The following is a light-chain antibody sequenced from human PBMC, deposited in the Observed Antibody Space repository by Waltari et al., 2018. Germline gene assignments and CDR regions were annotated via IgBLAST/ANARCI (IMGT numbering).Light chain of an antibody. V-gene: IGKV4-1*01. CDR1: QSVFYSPTNKNY. CDR3: QQYYTTPYT. CDR2: WAS. J-gene: IGKJ2*01. Sequence: DIVMTQSPDSLALSLGERATINCKSSQSVFYSPTNKNYLAWYRQKPGQPPKLLIYWASTRESGVPDRFSGSGSGTDFTLTISSLQAEDVAVYYCQQYYTTPYTFGQGTNLEIK.